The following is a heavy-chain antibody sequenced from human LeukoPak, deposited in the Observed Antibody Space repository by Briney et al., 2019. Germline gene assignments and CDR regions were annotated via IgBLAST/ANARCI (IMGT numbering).Heavy chain of an antibody. Sequence: SETLSLTCAVYGGSFSGYYWSWIRQPPGKGLEWIGEINHSGSTNYNPSLKSRVTISVDTSKNQFSLKLSSVTAADTAVYYCASTPPTGDFWSGYLRSPADAFDIWGQGTLVTVSS. D-gene: IGHD3-3*01. CDR1: GGSFSGYY. V-gene: IGHV4-34*01. J-gene: IGHJ3*02. CDR2: INHSGST. CDR3: ASTPPTGDFWSGYLRSPADAFDI.